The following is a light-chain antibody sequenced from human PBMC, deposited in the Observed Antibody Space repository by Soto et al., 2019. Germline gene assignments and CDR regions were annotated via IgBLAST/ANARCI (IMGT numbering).Light chain of an antibody. Sequence: QSALTQPASVSGSPGQSITISCTGTSSDVGSYNLVSWYQQHPGKAPKLMIYEGSKRPSGVSNRFSGSKSGNTASLTISGLQAEDEADYYCCSYAVSSVVFGGGTQLTVL. J-gene: IGLJ2*01. CDR1: SSDVGSYNL. CDR3: CSYAVSSVV. CDR2: EGS. V-gene: IGLV2-23*01.